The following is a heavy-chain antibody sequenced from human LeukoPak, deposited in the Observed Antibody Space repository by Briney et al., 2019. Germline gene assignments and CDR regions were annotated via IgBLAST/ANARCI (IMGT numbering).Heavy chain of an antibody. D-gene: IGHD2-8*01. J-gene: IGHJ5*02. CDR3: ARADIVLMVYAAPWFDP. CDR1: GGSISSGDYY. Sequence: SETLSLTCTVSGGSISSGDYYWSWIRQPPGKGLEWIGYIYYSGSTYYNSSLKSRVTISVDTSKSQFSLKLSSVTAADTAVYYCARADIVLMVYAAPWFDPWGQGTLVTVSS. CDR2: IYYSGST. V-gene: IGHV4-30-4*01.